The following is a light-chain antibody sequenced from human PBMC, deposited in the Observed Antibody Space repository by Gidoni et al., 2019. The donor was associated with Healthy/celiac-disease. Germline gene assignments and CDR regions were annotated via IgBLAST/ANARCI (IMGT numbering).Light chain of an antibody. CDR3: AAWDDSLSGWV. Sequence: QSVLTQPPSAPGTTGQRVTISCSGSSSNIGSNYVYWYQQLPGTAPKLLLYRNNQRPSGVPGRFSGSKSGTSASLAISGLRSEDEADYYCAAWDDSLSGWVFGGGTKLTVL. V-gene: IGLV1-47*01. CDR2: RNN. J-gene: IGLJ3*02. CDR1: SSNIGSNY.